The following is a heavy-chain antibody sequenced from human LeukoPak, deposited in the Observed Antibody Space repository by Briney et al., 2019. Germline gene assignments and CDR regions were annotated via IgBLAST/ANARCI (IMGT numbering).Heavy chain of an antibody. J-gene: IGHJ3*02. CDR1: GGSISSYY. Sequence: PSETLSLTCTVSGGSISSYYWSWIRQPPGKGLEWIGYIYYSGSTNYNPSLKSRVTISVDTSKNQFSLKLSSVTAADTAVYYCARGLNWDDAFDIWGQGTMVTVSS. V-gene: IGHV4-59*01. CDR3: ARGLNWDDAFDI. D-gene: IGHD7-27*01. CDR2: IYYSGST.